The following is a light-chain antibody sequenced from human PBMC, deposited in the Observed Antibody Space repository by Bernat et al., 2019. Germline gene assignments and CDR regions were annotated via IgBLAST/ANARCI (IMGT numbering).Light chain of an antibody. CDR2: GAS. J-gene: IGKJ4*01. Sequence: EIVLTQSPANASLSPGERATLSCRASHSVGTFLVWYQKKSGQPPRVLIHGASKKATGIPDRFSASGSGTDLTLTINSLEPEDSAVYYCQQRSDWPPLTFGGGTKVEIK. CDR1: HSVGTF. V-gene: IGKV3-11*01. CDR3: QQRSDWPPLT.